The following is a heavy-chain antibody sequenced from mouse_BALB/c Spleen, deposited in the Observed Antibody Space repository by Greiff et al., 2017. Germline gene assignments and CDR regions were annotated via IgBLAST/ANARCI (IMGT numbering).Heavy chain of an antibody. J-gene: IGHJ2*01. V-gene: IGHV1-87*01. Sequence: VQLQQSGAELARPGASVKLSCKASGYTFTSYWMQWVKQRPGQGLEWIGAIYPGDGDTRYTQKFKGKATLTADKSSSTAYMQLSSLASEDSAVYYCARGVSDYWGQGTTLTVSS. CDR1: GYTFTSYW. CDR2: IYPGDGDT. CDR3: ARGVSDY.